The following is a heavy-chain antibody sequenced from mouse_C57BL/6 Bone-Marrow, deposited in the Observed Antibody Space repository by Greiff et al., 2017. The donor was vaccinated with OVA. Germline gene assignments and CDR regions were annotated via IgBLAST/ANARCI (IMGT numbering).Heavy chain of an antibody. D-gene: IGHD1-1*01. J-gene: IGHJ1*03. CDR2: INPNNGGT. CDR1: GYTFTDYY. CDR3: ARGDYDGSSYGLWYFDV. Sequence: VQLQQSGPELVKPGASVKISCKASGYTFTDYYMNWVKQSHGKSLEWIGDINPNNGGTSYNQKFKGKATLTVDKSSSTAYMELRSLTSEDSAVYYCARGDYDGSSYGLWYFDVWGTGTTVTVSS. V-gene: IGHV1-26*01.